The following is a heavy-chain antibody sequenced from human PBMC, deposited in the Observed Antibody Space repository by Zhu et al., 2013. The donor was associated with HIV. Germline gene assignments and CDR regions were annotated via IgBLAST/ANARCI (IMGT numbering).Heavy chain of an antibody. D-gene: IGHD2-8*01. CDR3: ARESCTNGVCPHEGY. V-gene: IGHV1-2*02. CDR2: INPNTGAT. Sequence: KASGYTFTDYYLHWVRRAPGQGLEWVGWINPNTGATKVPQKFQGRVTMTRDTSTSTVYMELSSLRSEDTAVYYCARESCTNGVCPHEGYWGQGTLVTVSS. CDR1: GYTFTDYY. J-gene: IGHJ4*02.